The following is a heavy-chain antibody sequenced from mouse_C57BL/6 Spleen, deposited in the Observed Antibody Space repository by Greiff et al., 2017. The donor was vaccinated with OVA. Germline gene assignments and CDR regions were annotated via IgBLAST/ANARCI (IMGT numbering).Heavy chain of an antibody. CDR2: IDPSDSET. CDR3: ARTWGGYPFAY. V-gene: IGHV1-52*01. D-gene: IGHD2-2*01. CDR1: GYTFTSYW. Sequence: QVQLQQPGAELVRPGSSVKLSCKASGYTFTSYWMHWVKQRPIQGLEWIGNIDPSDSETNYNQQFKDKATLTVAKSSSTAYMQLSSLAAEDAAVYYGARTWGGYPFAYWGQGTLVTVAA. J-gene: IGHJ3*01.